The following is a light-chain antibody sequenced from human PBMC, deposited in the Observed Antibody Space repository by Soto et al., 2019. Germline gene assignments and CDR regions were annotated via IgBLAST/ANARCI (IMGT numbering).Light chain of an antibody. V-gene: IGLV2-14*01. CDR2: EVS. J-gene: IGLJ1*01. CDR1: SSDVGGYKY. Sequence: QSALTQPASVSGSPGQSITISCTGTSSDVGGYKYVSWYQQHPGKAPKLMIYEVSSRPSGVSNRFSASKSGNTASLTISGLQAEDEAEYYCCSYTSSSTLYVFGTGTKVTVL. CDR3: CSYTSSSTLYV.